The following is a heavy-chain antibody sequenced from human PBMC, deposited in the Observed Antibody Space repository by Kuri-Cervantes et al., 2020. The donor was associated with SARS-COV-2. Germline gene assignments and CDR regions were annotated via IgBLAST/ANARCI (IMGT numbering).Heavy chain of an antibody. CDR2: IIPIFGTI. Sequence: SVKVSCKASGGTYTTHAFSWVRQAPGQGLEWMGGIIPIFGTIRYEQRFQGRLTIAADENTNTAYMELSSLRSEDTAIYYCAKFRAGAVATGLDDPDYWGQGTQVTVSS. CDR1: GGTYTTHA. V-gene: IGHV1-69*13. J-gene: IGHJ4*02. D-gene: IGHD6-19*01. CDR3: AKFRAGAVATGLDDPDY.